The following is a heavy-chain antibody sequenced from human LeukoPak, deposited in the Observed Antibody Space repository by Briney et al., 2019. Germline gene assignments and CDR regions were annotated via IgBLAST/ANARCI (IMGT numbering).Heavy chain of an antibody. Sequence: GGSLRLSCAASGFTFSSYWMSWARQSPGKGLEWVANIYLDGSRAYYVDSVKGRFTISRDNAKNSLFLQMNSLSAEDAAVYYCGRAGPVTKDHFMDVWGKGTTVTVSS. CDR2: IYLDGSRA. V-gene: IGHV3-7*01. CDR1: GFTFSSYW. J-gene: IGHJ6*03. CDR3: GRAGPVTKDHFMDV. D-gene: IGHD2-2*01.